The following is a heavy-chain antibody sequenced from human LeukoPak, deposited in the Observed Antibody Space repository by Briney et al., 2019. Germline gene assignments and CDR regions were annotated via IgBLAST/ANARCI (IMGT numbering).Heavy chain of an antibody. Sequence: SETLSLTCTVSGGPIRSYYWSWLRQSPGKGLEWIGYIYYSGSTNYNPSLKSRVTTSVDTSKNQFSLKLNSVTAADTSVYYCARIPVPTVTTIYYYMDVWGKGTTVTVSS. V-gene: IGHV4-59*01. J-gene: IGHJ6*03. D-gene: IGHD4-17*01. CDR1: GGPIRSYY. CDR2: IYYSGST. CDR3: ARIPVPTVTTIYYYMDV.